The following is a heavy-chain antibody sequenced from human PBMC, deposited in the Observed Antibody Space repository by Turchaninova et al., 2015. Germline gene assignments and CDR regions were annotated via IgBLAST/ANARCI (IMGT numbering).Heavy chain of an antibody. Sequence: QVQLQESGPGLVKPSEPLSLTCAVSGYSISSGYSWRCILPPPGKGLEWIGSIYHSGSTYYNPSLKSRVTISVDTSKNQLSLKLSSVTAADAAVYYCARLQGLETVDYWGQGTLVTVSS. D-gene: IGHD5-24*01. CDR1: GYSISSGYS. V-gene: IGHV4-38-2*01. J-gene: IGHJ4*02. CDR3: ARLQGLETVDY. CDR2: IYHSGST.